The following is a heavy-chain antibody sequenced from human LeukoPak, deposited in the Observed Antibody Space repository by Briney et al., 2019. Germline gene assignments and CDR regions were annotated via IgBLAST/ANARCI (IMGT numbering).Heavy chain of an antibody. Sequence: GGSLRLSCAASGFTFSNYCMSWVRQAPGKGLEWVANVNRDGSEKYYVDSVKGRFTISRDNAKNLMFLQMNSLRVEDTAVYYCARGGARYCTSSSCYEDWFDPWGQGILVTVSS. J-gene: IGHJ5*02. CDR3: ARGGARYCTSSSCYEDWFDP. V-gene: IGHV3-7*05. CDR1: GFTFSNYC. CDR2: VNRDGSEK. D-gene: IGHD2-2*01.